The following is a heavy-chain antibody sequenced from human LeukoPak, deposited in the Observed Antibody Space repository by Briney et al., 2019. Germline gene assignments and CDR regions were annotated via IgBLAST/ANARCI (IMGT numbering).Heavy chain of an antibody. V-gene: IGHV1-2*04. CDR1: GYTFTGYY. CDR2: INPNSGGT. D-gene: IGHD3-9*01. CDR3: ARSRARGYFDWLSFDY. Sequence: ASVKVSCKASGYTFTGYYMHWVRQAPGQGLEWMGWINPNSGGTNYAQKFQGWVTMTRDTSISTAYMELSRLRSDDTAVYYCARSRARGYFDWLSFDYWGQGTLVTVSS. J-gene: IGHJ4*02.